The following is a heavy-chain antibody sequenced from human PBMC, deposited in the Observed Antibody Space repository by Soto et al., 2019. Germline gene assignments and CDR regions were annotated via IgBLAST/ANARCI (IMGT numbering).Heavy chain of an antibody. CDR2: INSYLMT. Sequence: GGSLSLSCAASGFTFSSYAMSWVRQAPGKGLEWVSRINSYLMTYYADSVKGRFTISRDNSKNTLYLQMNSLRAEDTAVEYCAKDDAPSGGYCDYWGQGSLVTVSA. CDR1: GFTFSSYA. D-gene: IGHD6-25*01. V-gene: IGHV3-23*01. J-gene: IGHJ4*02. CDR3: AKDDAPSGGYCDY.